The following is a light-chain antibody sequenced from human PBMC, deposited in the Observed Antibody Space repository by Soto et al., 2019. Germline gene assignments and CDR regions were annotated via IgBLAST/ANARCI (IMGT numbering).Light chain of an antibody. V-gene: IGKV3-20*01. J-gene: IGKJ1*01. CDR3: HQYGSSPRA. Sequence: EMVLTQSPGTLSLSPGDRATLSCRASQTLRSGYLAWYQHKPGQAPRLLIYDVSSRTPGTPDRFSGSGSGTDFTLTISRLEPEDFAVYYCHQYGSSPRAFGQGTKLDIK. CDR1: QTLRSGY. CDR2: DVS.